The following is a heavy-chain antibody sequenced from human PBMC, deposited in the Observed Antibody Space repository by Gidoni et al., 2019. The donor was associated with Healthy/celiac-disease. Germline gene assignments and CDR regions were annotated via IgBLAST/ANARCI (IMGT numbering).Heavy chain of an antibody. CDR1: GFTVSSNY. D-gene: IGHD4-17*01. CDR2: IYSGGST. V-gene: IGHV3-66*02. Sequence: EVRLVESGGGLVQPGGSLRLSCAASGFTVSSNYMSWVRQAPGKGLEWVSVIYSGGSTYYADSVKGRFTISRDNSKNTLYLQMNSLRAEDTAVYYCARRDTVTTIKYWGQGTLVTVSS. J-gene: IGHJ4*02. CDR3: ARRDTVTTIKY.